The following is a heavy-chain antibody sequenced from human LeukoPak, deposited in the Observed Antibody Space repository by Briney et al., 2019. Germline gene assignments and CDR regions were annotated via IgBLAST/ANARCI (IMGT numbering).Heavy chain of an antibody. V-gene: IGHV1-2*02. CDR3: ARDLYGGNSEFYFDY. CDR1: RYTFTGYY. CDR2: INPNSGGT. Sequence: ASVKVSCKASRYTFTGYYMHWVRQAPGQGLEWMGWINPNSGGTNYAQKFQGRVTMTRDTSISTAYMELSRLRSDDTAVYYCARDLYGGNSEFYFDYWGQGTLVTVSS. D-gene: IGHD4-23*01. J-gene: IGHJ4*02.